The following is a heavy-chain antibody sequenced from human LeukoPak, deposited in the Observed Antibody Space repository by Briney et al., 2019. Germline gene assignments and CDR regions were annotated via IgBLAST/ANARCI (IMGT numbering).Heavy chain of an antibody. Sequence: GTSLRLSCAASGFTFSSYSMHWVRQAPGKGLEWAAVLSTIGGREYYADSVKGRFTISRDNSKNTLYLQMNSLRAEDTAVYYCARGYGTSWFYSWGQGTLVTVSS. CDR2: LSTIGGRE. CDR1: GFTFSSYS. V-gene: IGHV3-30*04. CDR3: ARGYGTSWFYS. D-gene: IGHD6-13*01. J-gene: IGHJ5*01.